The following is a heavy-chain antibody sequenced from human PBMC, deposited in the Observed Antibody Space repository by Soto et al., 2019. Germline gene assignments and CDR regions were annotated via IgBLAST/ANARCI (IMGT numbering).Heavy chain of an antibody. CDR1: GFTFSDYY. Sequence: PGGSLRLSCAASGFTFSDYYMSWIRQAPGKGLEWVSVISYLGSDKEYADSVKGRFTISRDNAKNTIYLQMNSLRVEDTAVYYCARDRPHSWLDPWGQGTLVTVSS. CDR3: ARDRPHSWLDP. J-gene: IGHJ5*02. D-gene: IGHD4-4*01. CDR2: ISYLGSDK. V-gene: IGHV3-30*03.